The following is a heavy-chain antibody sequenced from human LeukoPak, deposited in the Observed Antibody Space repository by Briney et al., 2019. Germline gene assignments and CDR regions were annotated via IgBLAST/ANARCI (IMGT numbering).Heavy chain of an antibody. V-gene: IGHV1-2*02. CDR1: GYTFTGYY. D-gene: IGHD2-2*01. Sequence: ASVKVSCKASGYTFTGYYMHWVRQAPGQGLEWMGWINPNSGGTNYAQKFQGRVTMTRDTSISTAYMELSRLRSDDTAVYYCARAGSDIVVVPAAANWFDPWGQGTLVTVSS. CDR2: INPNSGGT. J-gene: IGHJ5*02. CDR3: ARAGSDIVVVPAAANWFDP.